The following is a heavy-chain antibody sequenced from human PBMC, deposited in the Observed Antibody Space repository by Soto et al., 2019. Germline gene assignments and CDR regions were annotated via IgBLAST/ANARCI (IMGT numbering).Heavy chain of an antibody. D-gene: IGHD3-22*01. V-gene: IGHV4-39*01. J-gene: IGHJ6*02. CDR1: GGSISSSSYY. CDR3: ARRLYYDSSGFEGGGMDV. Sequence: SETLSLTCTVSGGSISSSSYYWGWIRQPPGKGLEWIGSIYHSGSAYYNPSLKSRVTISVDTSKNQFSLKLSSVTAADTAVYYCARRLYYDSSGFEGGGMDVWGQGTTVTSP. CDR2: IYHSGSA.